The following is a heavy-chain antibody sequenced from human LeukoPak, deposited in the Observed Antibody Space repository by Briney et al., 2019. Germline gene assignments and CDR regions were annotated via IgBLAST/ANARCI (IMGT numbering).Heavy chain of an antibody. CDR3: ARSFGYCRGGSCYYFDY. V-gene: IGHV5-51*01. CDR2: VYPGDSDT. J-gene: IGHJ4*02. CDR1: GYTFTNYW. Sequence: HGESLKISCQGSGYTFTNYWIGWVRQMPGKGLEWMGIVYPGDSDTRYSPSFQGQVTISADKSISTAYLQWSSLKASDTAMYYCARSFGYCRGGSCYYFDYWGQGTLVTVSS. D-gene: IGHD2-15*01.